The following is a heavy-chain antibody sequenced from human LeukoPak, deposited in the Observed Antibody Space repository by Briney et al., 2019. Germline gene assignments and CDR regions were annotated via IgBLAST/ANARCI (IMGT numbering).Heavy chain of an antibody. CDR3: ARDLTFGSGSYGGY. Sequence: ASVKVSCKASGYTFTGYYMHWVRQAPGQGLEWMGWINPNSGGTNYAQKFQGRVTMTRDTSTSTVYMELSSLRSEDTAVYYCARDLTFGSGSYGGYWGQGTLVTVSS. CDR1: GYTFTGYY. D-gene: IGHD3-10*01. CDR2: INPNSGGT. V-gene: IGHV1-2*02. J-gene: IGHJ4*02.